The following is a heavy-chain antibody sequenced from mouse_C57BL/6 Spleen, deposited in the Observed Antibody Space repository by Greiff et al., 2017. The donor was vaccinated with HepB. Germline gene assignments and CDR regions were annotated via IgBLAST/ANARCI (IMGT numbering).Heavy chain of an antibody. D-gene: IGHD1-1*01. J-gene: IGHJ2*01. CDR3: ARSTVVATGFDY. CDR2: INPNYGTI. V-gene: IGHV1-39*01. Sequence: EVHLVESGPELVKPGASVKISCKASGYSFTDYNMNWVKQSNGKSLEWIGVINPNYGTISYNQKFKGKATLTVDQSSSTAYMQLNSLTSEDSAVYYCARSTVVATGFDYWGQGTTLTVSS. CDR1: GYSFTDYN.